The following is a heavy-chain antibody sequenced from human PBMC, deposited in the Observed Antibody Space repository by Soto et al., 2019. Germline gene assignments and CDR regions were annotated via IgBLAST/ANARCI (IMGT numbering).Heavy chain of an antibody. D-gene: IGHD3-3*01. J-gene: IGHJ4*02. Sequence: ASVKVSFKASGYTFTSYGISWVRQAPGQGLEWMGWISAYNGNTNYAQKLQGRVTMTTDTSTSTAYMELRSLRSDDTAVYYCARTNTYYDFWSGYHYFDYWGQGTLVTVSS. CDR2: ISAYNGNT. CDR1: GYTFTSYG. CDR3: ARTNTYYDFWSGYHYFDY. V-gene: IGHV1-18*01.